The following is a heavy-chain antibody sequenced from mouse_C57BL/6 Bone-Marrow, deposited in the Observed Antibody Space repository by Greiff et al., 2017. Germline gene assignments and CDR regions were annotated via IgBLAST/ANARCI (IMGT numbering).Heavy chain of an antibody. D-gene: IGHD5-1*01. CDR1: GFSLTSYG. Sequence: VQLQQSGPGLVQPSQCLSITCTVSGFSLTSYGVHWVRQSPGKGLEWLGVIWRGGSTDYNAAFMSRLSITKDNAKSQVFFKMNSLQADDTAIYYCAKDLISYYAMDYWGQGTSVTVSS. J-gene: IGHJ4*01. V-gene: IGHV2-5*01. CDR3: AKDLISYYAMDY. CDR2: IWRGGST.